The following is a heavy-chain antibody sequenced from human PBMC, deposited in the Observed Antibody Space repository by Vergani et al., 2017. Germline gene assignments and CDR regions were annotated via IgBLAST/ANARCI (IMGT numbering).Heavy chain of an antibody. CDR3: TTEVGEIVVVPAASDY. CDR1: GFTFSNAW. J-gene: IGHJ4*02. Sequence: EVQLVESGGGLVKPGGSLRLSCAASGFTFSNAWMSWVRQAPGKGLEWVGRIKSKTDGGTTDYAAPVKGRFTISRDDSKHTLYLQMNSLKTEDTAVYYCTTEVGEIVVVPAASDYWGQGTLVTVSS. V-gene: IGHV3-15*01. CDR2: IKSKTDGGTT. D-gene: IGHD2-2*01.